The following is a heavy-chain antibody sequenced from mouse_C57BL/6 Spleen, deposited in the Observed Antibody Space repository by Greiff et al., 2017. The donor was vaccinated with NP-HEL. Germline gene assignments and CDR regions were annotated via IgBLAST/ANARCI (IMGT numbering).Heavy chain of an antibody. J-gene: IGHJ4*01. D-gene: IGHD1-1*01. CDR3: ARRYDNAMDY. CDR1: GYTFTSYW. Sequence: QVQLQQPGAELVKPGASVKLSCKASGYTFTSYWMQWVKQRPGQGLEWIGEIDPSDSYTNYNQKFKGKATLTVDTSSSPAYRQLSSLKSEDSAVYYCARRYDNAMDYWGQGTSVTVSS. V-gene: IGHV1-50*01. CDR2: IDPSDSYT.